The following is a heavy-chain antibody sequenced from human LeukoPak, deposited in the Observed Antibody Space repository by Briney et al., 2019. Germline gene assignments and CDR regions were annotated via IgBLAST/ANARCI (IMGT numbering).Heavy chain of an antibody. Sequence: GGSLRLSCAASGFTFSSYGMHWVRQAPGKGLEWVAVISYDGSNKYYADSVKGRFTISRDNSKNTLYLQMNSLRAADTAVYYCAKGAVSSWYGSTFDYWGQGTLVNVSS. V-gene: IGHV3-30*18. D-gene: IGHD6-13*01. CDR3: AKGAVSSWYGSTFDY. J-gene: IGHJ4*02. CDR2: ISYDGSNK. CDR1: GFTFSSYG.